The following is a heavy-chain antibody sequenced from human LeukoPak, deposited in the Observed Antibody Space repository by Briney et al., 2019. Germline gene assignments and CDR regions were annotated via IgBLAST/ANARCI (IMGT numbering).Heavy chain of an antibody. CDR1: GGSIRRCDFY. J-gene: IGHJ3*02. CDR2: LYYCEST. V-gene: IGHV4-30-4*08. Sequence: SETLSLTCTVSGGSIRRCDFYWSWLPPPPGKGLVGIVYLYYCESTYYHPSLKRRVTISVDTPQTVFSLKLLSVTAGDARVFYCAREPDFYCGGDCYRYAFDIWGQRTMVTVSS. D-gene: IGHD2-21*01. CDR3: AREPDFYCGGDCYRYAFDI.